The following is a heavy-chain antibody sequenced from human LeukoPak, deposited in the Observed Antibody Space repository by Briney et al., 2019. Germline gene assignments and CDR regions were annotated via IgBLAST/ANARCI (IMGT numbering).Heavy chain of an antibody. CDR3: ARLTPFHY. Sequence: SETLSLTCAVYGGSFSGYYWSWIRQPPGKGLEWIGEINHSGSTNYNPSLKSRVTISVDTSKNQFSLKLSSVTAADTAVYYCARLTPFHYWGQGTLVTVSS. V-gene: IGHV4-34*01. CDR2: INHSGST. J-gene: IGHJ4*02. CDR1: GGSFSGYY.